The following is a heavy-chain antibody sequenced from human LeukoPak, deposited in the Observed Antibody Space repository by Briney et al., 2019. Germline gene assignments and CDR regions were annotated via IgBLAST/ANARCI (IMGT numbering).Heavy chain of an antibody. CDR2: ISNDGGGT. CDR1: GFIFNNYG. D-gene: IGHD2-21*01. CDR3: AKAARGPGDSFDY. Sequence: GGSLRLSCAASGFIFNNYGLIWVRQAPGKGLEWVSAISNDGGGTQYADFVEGRFTISRDNSKNTLYLQMNSLRAEDTAVYYCAKAARGPGDSFDYWGQGTLVTVSS. J-gene: IGHJ4*02. V-gene: IGHV3-23*01.